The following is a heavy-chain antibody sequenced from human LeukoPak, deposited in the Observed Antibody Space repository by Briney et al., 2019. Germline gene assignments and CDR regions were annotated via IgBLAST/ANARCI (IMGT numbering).Heavy chain of an antibody. J-gene: IGHJ3*02. D-gene: IGHD6-19*01. CDR3: ATLAVAGRDAFDI. CDR2: ISSSSSYI. V-gene: IGHV3-21*01. CDR1: GFTFSSYS. Sequence: GGSLRLSCAASGFTFSSYSMNWVRRAPGKGLEWVSSISSSSSYIYYADSVKGRFTISRDNAKNSLYLQMNSLRAEDTAVYYCATLAVAGRDAFDIWGQGTMVTVSS.